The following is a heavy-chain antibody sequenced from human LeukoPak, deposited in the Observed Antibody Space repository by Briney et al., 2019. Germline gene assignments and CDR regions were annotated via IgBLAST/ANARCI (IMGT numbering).Heavy chain of an antibody. CDR1: GGSLDPYY. J-gene: IGHJ2*01. Sequence: SETLSLTCSVSGGSLDPYYWSWIRQPPGKGLEWIGYFFYSGSTNYNPSFNSRVIISIDTAKNQISLSLSSATAADTAVYYCARDRDEGFDLWGRGTLVTVSS. CDR3: ARDRDEGFDL. CDR2: FFYSGST. V-gene: IGHV4-59*12.